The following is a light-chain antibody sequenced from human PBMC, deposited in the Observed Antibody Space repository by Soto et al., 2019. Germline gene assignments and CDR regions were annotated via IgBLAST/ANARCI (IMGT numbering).Light chain of an antibody. Sequence: QAVVTQEPSLTVSLGGTVTLTCSSSTGTNSDVESYNVVSWYQQHPGKAPKLMIYEGNMRPSGVSDRFSGSKSGNTASLTISGLQAEDEADYYCCSHGGSPPWVFGGGTKLTVL. CDR1: NSDVESYNV. J-gene: IGLJ3*02. CDR3: CSHGGSPPWV. CDR2: EGN. V-gene: IGLV2-23*01.